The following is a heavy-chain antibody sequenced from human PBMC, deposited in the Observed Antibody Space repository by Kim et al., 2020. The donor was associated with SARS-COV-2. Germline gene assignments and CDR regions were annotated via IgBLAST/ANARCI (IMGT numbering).Heavy chain of an antibody. CDR3: AKDLGMSSSWYMLGDNYYYGMDV. J-gene: IGHJ6*02. V-gene: IGHV3-30*18. Sequence: GGSLRLSCAASGFTFSTYGMHWVRQAPGKGLEWVAVISYIGSNKYYADSVKGRFTISRDNSKNTLYLQMNSLRTEDTAVYYCAKDLGMSSSWYMLGDNYYYGMDVWGQGTTVTVSS. CDR1: GFTFSTYG. CDR2: ISYIGSNK. D-gene: IGHD6-13*01.